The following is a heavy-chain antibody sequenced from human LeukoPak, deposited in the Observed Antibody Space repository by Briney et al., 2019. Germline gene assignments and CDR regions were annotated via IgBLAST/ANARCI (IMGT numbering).Heavy chain of an antibody. Sequence: SETLSLTCAVYGGSFSGYYWSWIRQPPGKGLEWIGEINHSGSTNYNPSLKSRVTISVDTSKNQFSLNLRSATATDTAIYYCVRLVGTASYYFDYWGQGSLVTVSS. D-gene: IGHD6-19*01. CDR1: GGSFSGYY. J-gene: IGHJ4*02. V-gene: IGHV4-34*01. CDR3: VRLVGTASYYFDY. CDR2: INHSGST.